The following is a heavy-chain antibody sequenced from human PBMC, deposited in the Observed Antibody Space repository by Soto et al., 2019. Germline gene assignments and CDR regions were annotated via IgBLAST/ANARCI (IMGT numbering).Heavy chain of an antibody. V-gene: IGHV1-18*01. J-gene: IGHJ5*02. CDR1: GYTFTTFG. CDR2: ISANNGNT. Sequence: ASVKVSCKASGYTFTTFGISWVRQAPGQGLEWVGWISANNGNTKYSQKFQGRVSLTTETSASTAYMELRSLRSDDTAVYYCARDLRAGGWFDPWGQGTLVTVSS. CDR3: ARDLRAGGWFDP. D-gene: IGHD5-12*01.